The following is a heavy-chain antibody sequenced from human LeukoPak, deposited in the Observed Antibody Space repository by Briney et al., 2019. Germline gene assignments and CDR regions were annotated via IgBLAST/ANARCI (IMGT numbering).Heavy chain of an antibody. D-gene: IGHD3-22*01. V-gene: IGHV3-30-3*01. CDR2: ISYDGSNK. Sequence: PGRSLRLSCAASGFTFSSYAMHWVRQAPGKGLEWVAVISYDGSNKYYADSVKGRFTISRDNSKNTLYLQMNSLRAEDTAVYYCARDMGSITMIVVAPAYWGQGTLVTVSS. CDR1: GFTFSSYA. J-gene: IGHJ4*02. CDR3: ARDMGSITMIVVAPAY.